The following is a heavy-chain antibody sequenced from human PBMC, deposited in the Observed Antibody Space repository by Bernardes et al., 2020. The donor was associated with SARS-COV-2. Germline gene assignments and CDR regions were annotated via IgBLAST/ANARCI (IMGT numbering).Heavy chain of an antibody. CDR1: GYTFTRYG. CDR2: ISAYNGDM. D-gene: IGHD6-13*01. Sequence: ASVKVSCKASGYTFTRYGISWVRQAPGQGLEWMGWISAYNGDMNYAEKLQGRVTMTTDTSTSTAYMELRSPRSDDTAVYYCARISTSGTSNNDYWGQGTLVTVSS. V-gene: IGHV1-18*01. J-gene: IGHJ4*02. CDR3: ARISTSGTSNNDY.